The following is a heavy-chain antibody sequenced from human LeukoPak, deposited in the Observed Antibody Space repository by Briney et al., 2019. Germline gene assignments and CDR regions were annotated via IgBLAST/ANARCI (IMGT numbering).Heavy chain of an antibody. CDR1: GVSINGYH. CDR2: IYYSGST. CDR3: ARGGFWSGFNYYYGMDV. V-gene: IGHV4-59*01. D-gene: IGHD3-3*01. J-gene: IGHJ6*02. Sequence: SETLSLTCTVSGVSINGYHWSWIRQPPGKGLEWIGYIYYSGSTNYNPSLKSRVTISVDTSKNQFSLKLSSVTAADTAVYYCARGGFWSGFNYYYGMDVWGQGTTVTVSS.